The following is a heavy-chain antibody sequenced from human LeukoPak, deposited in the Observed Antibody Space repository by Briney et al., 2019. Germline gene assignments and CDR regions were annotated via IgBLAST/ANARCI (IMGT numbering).Heavy chain of an antibody. V-gene: IGHV3-30*02. CDR2: IRYDGSNK. J-gene: IGHJ4*02. D-gene: IGHD2-21*01. CDR3: AKDRSVVVVSSGENYFDY. Sequence: GGSLRLSCAASGFTFSSYGMHWVRQAPGKGLEWVAFIRYDGSNKYYADSVKGRFTISRDNSKNTLYLQMNSLRAEDTAVYYCAKDRSVVVVSSGENYFDYWGQGTLVTVSS. CDR1: GFTFSSYG.